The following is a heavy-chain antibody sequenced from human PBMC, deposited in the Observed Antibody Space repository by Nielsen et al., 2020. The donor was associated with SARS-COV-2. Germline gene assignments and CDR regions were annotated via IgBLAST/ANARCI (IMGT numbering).Heavy chain of an antibody. V-gene: IGHV3-9*01. Sequence: SLKISCAASGFTFGDYAMHWVRQAPGKGLEWVSGISWNSGSIGYADSVKGRFTISRDNAKNSLYLQMNSLRAEDTALYYCAKDPTPLMVRGGYFDYWGQGTLVTVSS. CDR2: ISWNSGSI. CDR1: GFTFGDYA. CDR3: AKDPTPLMVRGGYFDY. D-gene: IGHD3-10*01. J-gene: IGHJ4*02.